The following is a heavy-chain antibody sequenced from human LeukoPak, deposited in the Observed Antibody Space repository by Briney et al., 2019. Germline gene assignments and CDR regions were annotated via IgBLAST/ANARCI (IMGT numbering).Heavy chain of an antibody. CDR1: GYTFTSYG. V-gene: IGHV1-18*01. Sequence: ASVKVSCKASGYTFTSYGISWVRQAPGQGLEWMGWISAYNGNTNYAQRLQGRVTMTTDTSTSTAYMELRSLRSDDTAVYYCARGVHLEMATRELDWWGQGTLVTVSS. D-gene: IGHD5-24*01. J-gene: IGHJ4*02. CDR3: ARGVHLEMATRELDW. CDR2: ISAYNGNT.